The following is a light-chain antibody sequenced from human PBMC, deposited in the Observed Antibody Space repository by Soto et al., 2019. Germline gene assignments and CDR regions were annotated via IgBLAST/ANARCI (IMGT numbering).Light chain of an antibody. Sequence: QSALTQPASVSGSPGQSITISCSGTYNLVSWYQQHPGKAPKLMIFEVNKRPSGVSNRFSGSKSGNTASLTISGLQAEDEADYYCSSYTSMTTLVFGTGTKLTVL. V-gene: IGLV2-14*02. J-gene: IGLJ1*01. CDR2: EVN. CDR3: SSYTSMTTLV. CDR1: YNL.